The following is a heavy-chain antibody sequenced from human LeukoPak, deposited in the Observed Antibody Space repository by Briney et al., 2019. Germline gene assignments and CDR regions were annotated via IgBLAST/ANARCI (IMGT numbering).Heavy chain of an antibody. V-gene: IGHV3-7*01. CDR1: GFTFSSYW. CDR3: VAGSGWRFDY. CDR2: IKKDGSDK. Sequence: GGSLRLSCAASGFTFSSYWMNWVRQAPGKGLEWVANIKKDGSDKNYLGSVKGRFTISRDNAKNSLYVQMNSLRVEGTAVYYCVAGSGWRFDYWGQGTLVTVSS. D-gene: IGHD6-19*01. J-gene: IGHJ4*02.